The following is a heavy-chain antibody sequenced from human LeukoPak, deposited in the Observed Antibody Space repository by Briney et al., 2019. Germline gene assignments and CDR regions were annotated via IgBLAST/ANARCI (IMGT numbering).Heavy chain of an antibody. V-gene: IGHV6-1*01. D-gene: IGHD3-16*01. Sequence: SQTLSLTCAISGDSFSSNSANWNWIRQSPSRGLEWLGRTYYRSQWYNDYAVSVKSRITISPDTSKNQFSLQLNSVTPEDTAVYYCAREGPRGGVMSALCDYWGQGTLVTVSS. J-gene: IGHJ4*02. CDR2: TYYRSQWYN. CDR3: AREGPRGGVMSALCDY. CDR1: GDSFSSNSAN.